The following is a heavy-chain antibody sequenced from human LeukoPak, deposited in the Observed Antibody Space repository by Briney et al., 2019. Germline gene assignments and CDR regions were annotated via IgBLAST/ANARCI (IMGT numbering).Heavy chain of an antibody. J-gene: IGHJ4*02. CDR3: AREGDKRGHSYGSDYYFDY. CDR1: GFTVSSDY. Sequence: TGGSLRLSCAASGFTVSSDYMSWVRQAPGKGLEWVSVIYSGGSTYYADSVKGRFTISRDNSKNTLYLQMNSLRAEDTAVYYCAREGDKRGHSYGSDYYFDYWGQGTLVTVSS. CDR2: IYSGGST. D-gene: IGHD5-18*01. V-gene: IGHV3-66*01.